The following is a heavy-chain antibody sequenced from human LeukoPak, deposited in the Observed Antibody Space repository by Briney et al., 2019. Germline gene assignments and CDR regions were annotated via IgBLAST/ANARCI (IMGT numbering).Heavy chain of an antibody. CDR3: ARWVGANLFDY. J-gene: IGHJ4*02. D-gene: IGHD1-26*01. Sequence: GGSLRLSCAASGFTFSNYEMNWVRQAPGKGLEWVSSISSSSSYIYYADSVKGRFTISRDNAKNSLYLQMNSLRAEDTAVYYCARWVGANLFDYWGQGTLVTVSS. CDR2: ISSSSSYI. V-gene: IGHV3-21*01. CDR1: GFTFSNYE.